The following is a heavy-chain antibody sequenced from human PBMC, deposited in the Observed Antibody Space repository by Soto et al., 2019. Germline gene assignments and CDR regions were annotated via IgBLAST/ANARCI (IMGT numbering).Heavy chain of an antibody. V-gene: IGHV2-5*01. CDR3: AHRGGATVGLYYFDY. Sequence: SGPTLVNPTQTLTLTCTFSGFSLSTTGVGVSWIRQPPGKALEWLALIYWHDDKRYSPSLKSRLSITKDTSKNQVVLTMTDMDPVDTATYYCAHRGGATVGLYYFDYWGQGALATVSS. CDR1: GFSLSTTGVG. CDR2: IYWHDDK. D-gene: IGHD3-16*01. J-gene: IGHJ4*02.